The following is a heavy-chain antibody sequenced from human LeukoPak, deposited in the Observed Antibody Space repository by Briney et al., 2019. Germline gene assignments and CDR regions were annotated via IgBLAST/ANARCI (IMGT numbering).Heavy chain of an antibody. CDR3: ARDSPGLYPFDT. CDR2: FRGSGGFT. CDR1: GFTFNNYV. D-gene: IGHD2-15*01. Sequence: GGSLRLSCVVSGFTFNNYVMSWVRQAPGKGLEWVSVFRGSGGFTHYADSVKGRFTIFRDNSKNTVYLQMNSLRAEDTAVYYCARDSPGLYPFDTWGQGTLVTVSS. J-gene: IGHJ4*02. V-gene: IGHV3-23*01.